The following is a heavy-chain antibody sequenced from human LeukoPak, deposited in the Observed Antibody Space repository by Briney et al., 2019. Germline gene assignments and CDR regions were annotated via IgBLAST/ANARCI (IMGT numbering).Heavy chain of an antibody. V-gene: IGHV4-39*07. J-gene: IGHJ4*02. Sequence: PSETLSLTCTVSGGSISSSSYYWGWIRQPPGKRLEWIGTIYYSGSTYYNPSLKSRVTISVDTSKNQFSLKLSSVTAADTAVYYCARDQGYGDYPQGYFDYWGQGTLVTVSS. CDR3: ARDQGYGDYPQGYFDY. CDR1: GGSISSSSYY. CDR2: IYYSGST. D-gene: IGHD4-17*01.